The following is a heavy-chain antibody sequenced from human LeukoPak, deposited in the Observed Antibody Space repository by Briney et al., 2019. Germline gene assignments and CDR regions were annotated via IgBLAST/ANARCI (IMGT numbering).Heavy chain of an antibody. CDR1: GFTFSSYS. D-gene: IGHD5-12*01. V-gene: IGHV3-21*01. CDR3: ARDRRDIVATITPLWYFDY. J-gene: IGHJ4*02. Sequence: GGSLRLSCAASGFTFSSYSMNWVRQAPGKGLEWVSSISSSSSYIYYADSVKGRFTISRDNAKNSLYLQMNRLRAEDTAVYYCARDRRDIVATITPLWYFDYWGQGTLVTVSS. CDR2: ISSSSSYI.